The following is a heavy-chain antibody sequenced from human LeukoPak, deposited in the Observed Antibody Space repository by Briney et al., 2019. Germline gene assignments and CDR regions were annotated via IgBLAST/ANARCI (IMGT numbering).Heavy chain of an antibody. J-gene: IGHJ6*03. V-gene: IGHV3-30*04. CDR2: ISYDGSDD. CDR3: ATDTGYNYGSFYHYMDV. D-gene: IGHD5-18*01. CDR1: EFTFSSYA. Sequence: PGGSLRLSCAASEFTFSSYAMHWVRQAPGKGLEWVALISYDGSDDYYTDSVKGRFTISRDNSKNTLYLQVNSLRAEDTAVYYCATDTGYNYGSFYHYMDVWGNGTTVTVSS.